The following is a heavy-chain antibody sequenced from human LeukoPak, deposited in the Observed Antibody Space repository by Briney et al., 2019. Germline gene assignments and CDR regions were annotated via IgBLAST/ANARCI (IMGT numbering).Heavy chain of an antibody. CDR1: GYTFTGYY. Sequence: ASVKVSCKASGYTFTGYYIHWMRQAPGQGLEWLGIVDPVGGSTNYAQKFQGRVTMTRDTSARTVYMELSSLRSEDTAMYYCARDGVIPLDYWGQGTLVTVSS. CDR3: ARDGVIPLDY. J-gene: IGHJ4*02. V-gene: IGHV1-46*01. CDR2: VDPVGGST. D-gene: IGHD3-16*02.